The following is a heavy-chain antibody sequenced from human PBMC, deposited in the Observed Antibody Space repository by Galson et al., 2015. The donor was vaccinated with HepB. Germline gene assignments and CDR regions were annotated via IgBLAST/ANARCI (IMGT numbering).Heavy chain of an antibody. CDR1: GYTFTSYA. CDR2: INTNTGNP. Sequence: SVKVSCKASGYTFTSYAMNWVRQAPGQGLEWMGWINTNTGNPTYAQGFTGRFVFSLDTSVSTAYLQISSLKAEDTAVYYCARDVTLERDCGGDCYAFDYWGQGTLVTVSS. V-gene: IGHV7-4-1*02. J-gene: IGHJ4*02. D-gene: IGHD2-21*02. CDR3: ARDVTLERDCGGDCYAFDY.